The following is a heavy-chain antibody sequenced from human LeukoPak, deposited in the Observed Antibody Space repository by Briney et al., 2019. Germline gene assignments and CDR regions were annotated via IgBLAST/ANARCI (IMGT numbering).Heavy chain of an antibody. CDR2: INDDGSDT. V-gene: IGHV3-74*01. CDR3: VRGGPSTWS. CDR1: GFIFSNSW. J-gene: IGHJ5*02. Sequence: GGSLRLSCAASGFIFSNSWMHWVRQVPGKRPVWVSRINDDGSDTIYADSVRGRFTISRDDAKNTVYLQMNNLRAEDTAVYYCVRGGPSTWSWGQGTLVTVSS. D-gene: IGHD2-15*01.